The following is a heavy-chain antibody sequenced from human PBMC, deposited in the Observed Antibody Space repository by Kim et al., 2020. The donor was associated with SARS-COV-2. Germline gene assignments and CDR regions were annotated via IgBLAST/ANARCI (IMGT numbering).Heavy chain of an antibody. CDR2: LVPIFGTA. D-gene: IGHD1-26*01. Sequence: SVKVSCKTSGGPFRTYAISWVRQAPRQGLEWMGALVPIFGTANYAQKFQGRVTITADESTNTTYMELSSLRSEDTAVYYCARQGEMSLFDDWGQGALVTVSS. V-gene: IGHV1-69*13. CDR1: GGPFRTYA. J-gene: IGHJ4*02. CDR3: ARQGEMSLFDD.